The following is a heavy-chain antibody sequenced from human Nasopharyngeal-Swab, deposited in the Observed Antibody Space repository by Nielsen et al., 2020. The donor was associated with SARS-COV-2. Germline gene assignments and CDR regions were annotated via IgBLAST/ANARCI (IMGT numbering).Heavy chain of an antibody. V-gene: IGHV4-34*01. CDR3: ARGRGYFDWLLSPFYMDV. Sequence: WIRQHPGKGLEWIGEINHSGSTNYNPSLKSRVTISVDTSKNQFSLKLSSVTAADTAVYYCARGRGYFDWLLSPFYMDVWGKGTTVTVSS. CDR2: INHSGST. J-gene: IGHJ6*03. D-gene: IGHD3-9*01.